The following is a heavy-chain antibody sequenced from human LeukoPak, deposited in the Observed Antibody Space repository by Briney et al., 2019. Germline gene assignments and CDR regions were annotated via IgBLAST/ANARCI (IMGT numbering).Heavy chain of an antibody. CDR1: GGTFISYA. CDR3: ARDRSVVVVAATHGWFDP. Sequence: ASVKVSCKASGGTFISYAISWVGQAPGQGLEWMGRIIPIFGTANYAQKFQGRVTITTDESTSPAYMELSSMRSEDTAVYYCARDRSVVVVAATHGWFDPWGEGTLVTVSS. J-gene: IGHJ5*02. CDR2: IIPIFGTA. V-gene: IGHV1-69*05. D-gene: IGHD2-15*01.